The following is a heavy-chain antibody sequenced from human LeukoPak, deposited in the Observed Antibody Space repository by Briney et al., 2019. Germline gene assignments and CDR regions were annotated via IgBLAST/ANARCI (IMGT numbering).Heavy chain of an antibody. CDR1: GGSISRSTYY. J-gene: IGHJ6*02. D-gene: IGHD1-14*01. CDR3: ARTTRSEYYYGMDV. CDR2: IYYSGRT. V-gene: IGHV4-39*01. Sequence: SETLSLTCTVSGGSISRSTYYWGWIRQPPGRGLEWIGSIYYSGRTYYNPSLKSRVTISVDTSKNQFSLNLNSVTAADTAVYYCARTTRSEYYYGMDVWGQGTTVTVSS.